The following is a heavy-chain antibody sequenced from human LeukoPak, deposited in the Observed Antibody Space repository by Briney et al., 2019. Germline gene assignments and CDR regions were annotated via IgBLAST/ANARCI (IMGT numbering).Heavy chain of an antibody. J-gene: IGHJ2*01. V-gene: IGHV4-39*07. CDR1: GGSISSSSYY. Sequence: SETLSLTCTVSGGSISSSSYYWGWIRQPPGKGLEWIGSIYYSGSTNYNPSLKSRVTISVDTSKNQFSLKLGSVTAADTAVYYCARADYYGSGSRDWYFDLWGRGTLVTVSS. CDR2: IYYSGST. CDR3: ARADYYGSGSRDWYFDL. D-gene: IGHD3-10*01.